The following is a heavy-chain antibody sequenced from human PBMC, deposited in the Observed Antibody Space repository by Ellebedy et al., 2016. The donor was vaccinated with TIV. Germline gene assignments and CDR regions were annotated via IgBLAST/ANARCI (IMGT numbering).Heavy chain of an antibody. CDR1: GFTFSSYA. CDR2: ISNTGSRT. V-gene: IGHV3-23*01. D-gene: IGHD4-11*01. Sequence: GESLKISCAASGFTFSSYAMSWVRQAPGKGLEWVSTISNTGSRTYYADSVEGRFIIARDNSKNTLYLQMNTLRGDDTAVYYCARQSKGFDYWGRGTLVTVSS. CDR3: ARQSKGFDY. J-gene: IGHJ4*02.